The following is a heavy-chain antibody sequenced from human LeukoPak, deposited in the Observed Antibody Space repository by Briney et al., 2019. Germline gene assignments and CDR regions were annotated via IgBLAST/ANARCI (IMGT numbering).Heavy chain of an antibody. Sequence: GGSLRLSCAASGFTFSIYWMSWVRQAPGKGLEWVAVISYDGTNKYYADSVKGRFTISRDNSKNTLYLQMNSLTTEDTAVYYCARDHRLGYDSSGYFHYWGQGTLVTVSS. CDR2: ISYDGTNK. D-gene: IGHD3-22*01. CDR1: GFTFSIYW. CDR3: ARDHRLGYDSSGYFHY. V-gene: IGHV3-30-3*01. J-gene: IGHJ4*02.